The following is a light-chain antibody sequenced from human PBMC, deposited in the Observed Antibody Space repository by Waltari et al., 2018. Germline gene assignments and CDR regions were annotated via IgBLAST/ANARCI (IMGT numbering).Light chain of an antibody. CDR2: KDT. CDR3: QSADTSGNYV. J-gene: IGLJ1*01. Sequence: SYELTQTPSVSVSPGQTARITCSGDASPNKYPYWYQQKPGQAPVVVIYKDTQRPSGIPARFSGSTSGTTVTLTISGVQAEDEADYYCQSADTSGNYVFGPGTKVTVV. V-gene: IGLV3-25*03. CDR1: ASPNKY.